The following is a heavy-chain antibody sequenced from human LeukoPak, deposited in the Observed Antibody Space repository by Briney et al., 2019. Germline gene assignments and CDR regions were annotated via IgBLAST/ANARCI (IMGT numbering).Heavy chain of an antibody. D-gene: IGHD2-2*01. J-gene: IGHJ3*02. CDR2: IYYSGST. CDR3: ARDRCSSTSCSDAFDI. Sequence: SETLSLTCTVSGGSISSYYWSWIRQPPGKGLEWIGYIYYSGSTNYNPSLKSRVTMSVDTSKNQFSLKLSSVTAADTAVYYCARDRCSSTSCSDAFDIWGQGTMVTVSS. V-gene: IGHV4-59*12. CDR1: GGSISSYY.